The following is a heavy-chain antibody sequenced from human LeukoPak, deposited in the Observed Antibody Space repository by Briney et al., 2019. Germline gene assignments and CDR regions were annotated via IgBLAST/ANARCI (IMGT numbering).Heavy chain of an antibody. D-gene: IGHD2-15*01. J-gene: IGHJ5*02. CDR2: IFYTGNA. Sequence: SETLFLTCTVTGGSISGYHWNWIRQSPGKELEWIANIFYTGNADYNPSLKSRVTISLDTSKNEISLILSSVTAADTAVYFCARKSYCSGGRCYGENWFDPWGQGTLVTVSS. CDR1: GGSISGYH. CDR3: ARKSYCSGGRCYGENWFDP. V-gene: IGHV4-59*08.